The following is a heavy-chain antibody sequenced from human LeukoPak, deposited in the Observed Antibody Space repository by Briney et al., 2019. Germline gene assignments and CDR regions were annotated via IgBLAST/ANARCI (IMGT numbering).Heavy chain of an antibody. V-gene: IGHV4-61*02. CDR3: ARGYDRNGYQSRGFDY. J-gene: IGHJ4*02. D-gene: IGHD3-22*01. CDR1: GGSTCRGSLY. CDR2: MYPSGDS. Sequence: SQTLSLTRTVSGGSTCRGSLYWGWIRQTGGRGLEWIRRMYPSGDSQYSPSFRSRATISLDTRNQFSLKLSSVTAADTAVYFCARGYDRNGYQSRGFDYWGQGALVNVFS.